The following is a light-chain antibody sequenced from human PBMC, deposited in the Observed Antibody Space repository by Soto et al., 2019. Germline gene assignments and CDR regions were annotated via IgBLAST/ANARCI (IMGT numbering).Light chain of an antibody. CDR1: QSLLHSNGYNY. Sequence: DIVMTQSPLSLPVTPGGPASISCRSSQSLLHSNGYNYLDWYLQKPGQSPQLLIYLGSNRSSGVPDRFRCSGPRTDFTLKISRVEAEDVGVYYCMQALQTPLTFGGGTKVDIK. V-gene: IGKV2-28*01. J-gene: IGKJ4*01. CDR3: MQALQTPLT. CDR2: LGS.